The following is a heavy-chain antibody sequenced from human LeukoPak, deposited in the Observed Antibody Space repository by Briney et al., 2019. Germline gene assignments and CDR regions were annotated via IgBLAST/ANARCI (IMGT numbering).Heavy chain of an antibody. Sequence: GGSLRLSCTASGFTFSGYSMNWARQAPGKGLEWVASIDHNGNVNYYVDSVKGRFTISRDNAKNSLYLQMSNLRAEDTAVYFCARGGGLDVWGQGATVTVSS. V-gene: IGHV3-7*03. D-gene: IGHD3-16*01. CDR2: IDHNGNVN. CDR1: GFTFSGYS. CDR3: ARGGGLDV. J-gene: IGHJ6*02.